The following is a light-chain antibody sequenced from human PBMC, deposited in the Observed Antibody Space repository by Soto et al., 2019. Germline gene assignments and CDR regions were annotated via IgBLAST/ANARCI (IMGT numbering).Light chain of an antibody. CDR3: QQHNDWPLT. CDR1: QSVVGN. CDR2: GAS. V-gene: IGKV3-15*01. J-gene: IGKJ4*02. Sequence: EIVLTQSPATLSVSPGERVTLSCRASQSVVGNLGWYQQKPGQAPRLLISGASTRATGIPARFSGSGSGTDFTLAISSLQPEDFALYYCQQHNDWPLTFGGGTKVEIK.